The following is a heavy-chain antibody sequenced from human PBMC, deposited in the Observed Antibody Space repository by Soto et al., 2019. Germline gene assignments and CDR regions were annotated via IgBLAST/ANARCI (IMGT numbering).Heavy chain of an antibody. J-gene: IGHJ4*02. CDR2: ISSHGRDR. V-gene: IGHV3-21*06. Sequence: GASRRRSWYASGFAFNSDSMTWVREATGKGLEWVSSISSHGRDRFYADSVNGRFTISRGNAKDSLHLQMNSLTGEDSSLYYCASGAALAGKFDLRRKGPLVTVSS. D-gene: IGHD6-19*01. CDR3: ASGAALAGKFDL. CDR1: GFAFNSDS.